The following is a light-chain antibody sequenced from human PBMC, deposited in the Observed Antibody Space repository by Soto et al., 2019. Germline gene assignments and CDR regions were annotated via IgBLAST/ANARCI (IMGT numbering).Light chain of an antibody. J-gene: IGKJ2*01. Sequence: DIQMTQSPSTLSASVGDRVTITCRASQSISSWLAWYQQKPRKAPKLLIYDASSLESGVQSRFIASGSWTDFTLTISRLQHYDFATYYCQQYNSYYTFGQGTKLQI. CDR1: QSISSW. V-gene: IGKV1-5*01. CDR2: DAS. CDR3: QQYNSYYT.